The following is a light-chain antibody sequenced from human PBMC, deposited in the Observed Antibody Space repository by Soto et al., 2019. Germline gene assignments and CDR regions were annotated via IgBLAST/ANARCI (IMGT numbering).Light chain of an antibody. CDR3: QKYDSAPLT. V-gene: IGKV1-27*01. Sequence: DIQLTQSPASVSASVGDRVTITCRASQYISPYLAWYQQKSGKVPELLIYSASTLQSGVPSRFSGSGSGADFTLTISSLQPEDVATYYCQKYDSAPLTFGGGTKVDIK. CDR2: SAS. CDR1: QYISPY. J-gene: IGKJ4*01.